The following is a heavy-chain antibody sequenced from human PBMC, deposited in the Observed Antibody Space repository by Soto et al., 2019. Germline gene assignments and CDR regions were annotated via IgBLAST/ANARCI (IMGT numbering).Heavy chain of an antibody. V-gene: IGHV3-23*01. CDR1: GFTFTSYA. CDR3: AKVFLYYYYGMDV. CDR2: ISDSGGST. J-gene: IGHJ6*02. Sequence: PGGSLRLSCAASGFTFTSYAMSWVRQAPGKGLEWVSAISDSGGSTYYADSVKGRFTISRDNSKSTLYLQMNSLRADDTAVYYCAKVFLYYYYGMDVWGQGTTVTVSS.